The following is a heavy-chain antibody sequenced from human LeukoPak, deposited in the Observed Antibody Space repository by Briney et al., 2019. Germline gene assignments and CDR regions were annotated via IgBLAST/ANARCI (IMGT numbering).Heavy chain of an antibody. V-gene: IGHV3-23*01. CDR3: AKDESDDYRTYYYG. J-gene: IGHJ6*01. Sequence: GGSLRLSCVASGFTFSSHAMSWVRQAPGKGLEWVSAISGSGDRTIYADSVKGRFTISRDNSKNTLYLQMSSLIVEDTAIYYCAKDESDDYRTYYYG. D-gene: IGHD4-11*01. CDR2: ISGSGDRT. CDR1: GFTFSSHA.